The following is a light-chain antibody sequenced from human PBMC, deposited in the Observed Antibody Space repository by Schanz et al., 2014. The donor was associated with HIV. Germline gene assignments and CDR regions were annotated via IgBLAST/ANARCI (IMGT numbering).Light chain of an antibody. V-gene: IGLV2-14*01. J-gene: IGLJ1*01. Sequence: QSALTQPPSASGSPGQSVTISCTGTSSDVGGYNYVSWYQQHPGKAPKLMIYEVTKRPSGVSDRFSGSKSGTSASLAITGLQAEDEADYYCSSYTSSSTLYVFGTGTKVTVL. CDR1: SSDVGGYNY. CDR3: SSYTSSSTLYV. CDR2: EVT.